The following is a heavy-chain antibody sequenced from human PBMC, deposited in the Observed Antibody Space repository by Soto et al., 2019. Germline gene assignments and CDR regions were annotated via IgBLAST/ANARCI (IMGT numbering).Heavy chain of an antibody. CDR1: CASVSSGDW. CDR3: ARGYGTARRWFAL. J-gene: IGHJ5*01. V-gene: IGHV4-4*02. D-gene: IGHD5-18*01. Sequence: SETLSLTCAVSCASVSSGDWWTWVRQSPGKGPECIGEIFHSGATNYNPSLKSRVDISMDKSKNQFSLRLTSVTAADTAVYYCARGYGTARRWFALWGQGTLVTISS. CDR2: IFHSGAT.